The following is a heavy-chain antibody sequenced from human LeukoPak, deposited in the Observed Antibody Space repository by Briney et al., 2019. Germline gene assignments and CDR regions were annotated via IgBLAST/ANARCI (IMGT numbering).Heavy chain of an antibody. V-gene: IGHV7-4-1*02. J-gene: IGHJ6*03. CDR1: GYTFTSYA. CDR2: INTNTGSP. D-gene: IGHD3-10*01. CDR3: ARDPGGDYYYYYMDV. Sequence: ASVKVSCKASGYTFTSYAMNWVRQAPGQGLEWMGWINTNTGSPTYAQGFTGRFVFSLDTAVSTAYLQISSLKAEDTAVYYCARDPGGDYYYYYMDVWGKGTTVTVSS.